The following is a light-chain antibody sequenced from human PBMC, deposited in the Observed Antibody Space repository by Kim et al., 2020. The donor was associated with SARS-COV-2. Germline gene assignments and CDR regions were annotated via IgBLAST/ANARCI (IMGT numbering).Light chain of an antibody. V-gene: IGLV3-19*01. Sequence: SSELTQDPAVSVALGQTVRITCQGDSLRSYYASWYQQKPRKAPVLVMYGKNNRPSGIPDRFSGSASGNTASLTVSGAQAEDEADFYCQSRDSGGRVLFGGGTQLTVL. J-gene: IGLJ3*02. CDR3: QSRDSGGRVL. CDR1: SLRSYY. CDR2: GKN.